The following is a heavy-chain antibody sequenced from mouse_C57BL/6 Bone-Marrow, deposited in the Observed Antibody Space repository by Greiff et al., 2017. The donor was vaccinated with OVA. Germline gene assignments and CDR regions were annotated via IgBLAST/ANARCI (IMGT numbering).Heavy chain of an antibody. CDR2: ILPGSGST. D-gene: IGHD2-4*01. CDR1: GYTFTSYW. V-gene: IGHV1-55*01. CDR3: ARDDYDPLFAY. J-gene: IGHJ3*01. Sequence: QVQLQQPGAELVKPGASVKMSCKASGYTFTSYWITWVKQRPGQGLEWIGEILPGSGSTNYNEKFKGKATFTADTSSNTAYMQLSSLTTEDSAIYYCARDDYDPLFAYWGQGTLVTVSA.